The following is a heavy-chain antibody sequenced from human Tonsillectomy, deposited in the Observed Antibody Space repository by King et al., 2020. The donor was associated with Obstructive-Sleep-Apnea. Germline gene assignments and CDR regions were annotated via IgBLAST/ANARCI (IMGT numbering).Heavy chain of an antibody. Sequence: VQLVESGGGLVQPGGSLKLSCAASGFTFSGSAMHWVRQASGKGLEWVGRIRSKANSYATAYAASVKGRFTISRDDSKNTAYLQMNSLKTEDTAVYYCTRLPTAMDLSSVDYWGQGTLVTVSS. CDR2: IRSKANSYAT. CDR3: TRLPTAMDLSSVDY. V-gene: IGHV3-73*01. J-gene: IGHJ4*02. CDR1: GFTFSGSA. D-gene: IGHD5-18*01.